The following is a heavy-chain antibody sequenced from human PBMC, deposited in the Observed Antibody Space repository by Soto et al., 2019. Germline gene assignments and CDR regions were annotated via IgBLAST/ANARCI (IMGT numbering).Heavy chain of an antibody. CDR2: IKQDGSEK. CDR1: GCNFSRYW. J-gene: IGHJ3*02. Sequence: PGGSLRLSCAASGCNFSRYWMSWVRQAPGKGLEWVANIKQDGSEKWYVDSVKGRFTISRDNAKNSLYLQMISLRAEDTAVYYCARGDYYDTSGPFSDAFDIWGQGTMVTVS. V-gene: IGHV3-7*04. D-gene: IGHD3-22*01. CDR3: ARGDYYDTSGPFSDAFDI.